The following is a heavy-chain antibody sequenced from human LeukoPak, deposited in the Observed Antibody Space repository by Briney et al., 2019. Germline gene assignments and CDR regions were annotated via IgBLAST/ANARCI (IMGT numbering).Heavy chain of an antibody. Sequence: PSETLSLTCAVSGYSISSGYYWGWIRQPPGKGLEWIGSIYHSGSTYYNPSLKSRVTISVDTSKNQFSLKLSSVTAADTAVCYCARLGYCSGGSCPGYWGQGTLVTVSS. D-gene: IGHD2-15*01. CDR3: ARLGYCSGGSCPGY. J-gene: IGHJ4*02. CDR1: GYSISSGYY. CDR2: IYHSGST. V-gene: IGHV4-38-2*01.